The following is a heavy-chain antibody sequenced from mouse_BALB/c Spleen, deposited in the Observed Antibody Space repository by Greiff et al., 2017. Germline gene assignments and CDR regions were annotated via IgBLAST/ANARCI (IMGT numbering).Heavy chain of an antibody. J-gene: IGHJ3*01. Sequence: QSGAELVKPGASVKLSCTASGFNIKDTYMHWVKQRPEQGLEWIGRIDPANGNTKYDPKFQGKATITADTSSNTAYLQLSSLTSEDTAVYYCASHDYDTWFAYWGQGTLVTVSA. V-gene: IGHV14-3*02. D-gene: IGHD2-4*01. CDR3: ASHDYDTWFAY. CDR2: IDPANGNT. CDR1: GFNIKDTY.